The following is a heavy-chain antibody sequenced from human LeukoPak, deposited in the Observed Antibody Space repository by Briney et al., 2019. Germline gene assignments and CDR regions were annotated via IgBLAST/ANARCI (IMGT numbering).Heavy chain of an antibody. CDR1: GYSFTSYW. D-gene: IGHD6-6*01. V-gene: IGHV5-51*01. CDR2: IYPGDSDT. Sequence: GESQKISCKGSGYSFTSYWIGWVRQMPGKGLEWMGIIYPGDSDTRYSPSFQGQVTISADKSISTAYLQWSSLKASDTAMYYCARLQGIAARPGSRMDVWGKGTTVTVSS. J-gene: IGHJ6*03. CDR3: ARLQGIAARPGSRMDV.